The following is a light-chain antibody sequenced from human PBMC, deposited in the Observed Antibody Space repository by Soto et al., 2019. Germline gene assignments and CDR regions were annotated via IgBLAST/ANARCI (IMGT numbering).Light chain of an antibody. J-gene: IGKJ2*01. Sequence: EIVLTQSPGTLSLSPGERATLSCRASQSVDSRYLAWHQQKPGQAPGLLIYGASSRATGIPDRFSGSGSGTDFTLTNSRLEPEDSAVYYCQYYGSSPFTFGQGTKLEIK. CDR3: QYYGSSPFT. CDR2: GAS. CDR1: QSVDSRY. V-gene: IGKV3-20*01.